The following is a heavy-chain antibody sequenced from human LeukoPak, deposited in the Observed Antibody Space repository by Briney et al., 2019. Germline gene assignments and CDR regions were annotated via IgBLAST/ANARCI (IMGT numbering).Heavy chain of an antibody. CDR1: GGSISSGGYY. J-gene: IGHJ4*02. CDR3: AREGDEGYLFDF. Sequence: SETLSLTCTVSGGSISSGGYYWSWIRQPPGEGLEWIGYIYHSGSTYYNPSLKSRVTISVDRSKNQFSLQLNSVTPEDTAVYYCAREGDEGYLFDFWGQGTLVTVSS. CDR2: IYHSGST. D-gene: IGHD5-24*01. V-gene: IGHV4-30-2*01.